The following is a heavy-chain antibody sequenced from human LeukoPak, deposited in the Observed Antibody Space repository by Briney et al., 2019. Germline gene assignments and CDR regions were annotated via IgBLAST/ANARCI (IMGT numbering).Heavy chain of an antibody. D-gene: IGHD4-17*01. CDR1: GFTFDDYG. CDR3: ARTSGGYGDWAY. Sequence: GGSLRLSCAASGFTFDDYGMSWVRQAPGKGLEWVSAINWNGGSTGYADSVKGRFIVSRDNAKNSLYLQMNSLRAEDAALYYCARTSGGYGDWAYWGQGILVTVSS. J-gene: IGHJ4*02. CDR2: INWNGGST. V-gene: IGHV3-20*04.